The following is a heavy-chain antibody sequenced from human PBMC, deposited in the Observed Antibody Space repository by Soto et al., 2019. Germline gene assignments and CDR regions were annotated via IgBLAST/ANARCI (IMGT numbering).Heavy chain of an antibody. CDR1: GFTFSSYW. Sequence: EVQLVESGGGLVQPGGSLRLSCAASGFTFSSYWMSWVRQAPGKGLEWVANIKQDGSEKYYVDSVKGRFTISRDNAKNALYLQMNGLRAEDTAVDYCARVRLPELLVDYWGQGTLVTVSS. V-gene: IGHV3-7*01. CDR2: IKQDGSEK. CDR3: ARVRLPELLVDY. D-gene: IGHD3-3*01. J-gene: IGHJ4*02.